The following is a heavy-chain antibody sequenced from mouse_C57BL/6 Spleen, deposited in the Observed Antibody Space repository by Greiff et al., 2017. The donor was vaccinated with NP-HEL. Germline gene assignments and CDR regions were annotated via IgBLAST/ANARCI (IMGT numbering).Heavy chain of an antibody. CDR3: AATTVGYFDV. V-gene: IGHV1-69*01. Sequence: VQLQQPGAELVMPGASVKLSCKASGYTFTSYWMHWVKQRPGQGLEWIGEIDPSDSYTNYNQKFKGKSTLTVDKSSSTAYMQLSSLTSEDSAVYYCAATTVGYFDVWGTGTTVTVSS. D-gene: IGHD1-1*01. CDR1: GYTFTSYW. CDR2: IDPSDSYT. J-gene: IGHJ1*03.